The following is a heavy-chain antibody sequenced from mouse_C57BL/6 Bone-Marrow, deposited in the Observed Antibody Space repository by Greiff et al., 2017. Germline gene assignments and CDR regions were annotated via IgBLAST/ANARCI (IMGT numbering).Heavy chain of an antibody. V-gene: IGHV1-76*01. Sequence: VQGVESGAELVRPGASVKLSCKASGYTFTDYYINWVKQRPGQGLEWIARIYPGSGNTYYNEKFKGKATLTAEKSSSTAYMQLSSLTSEDSAVYFCARRGAYWGQGTLVTVSA. CDR3: ARRGAY. CDR2: IYPGSGNT. CDR1: GYTFTDYY. J-gene: IGHJ3*01.